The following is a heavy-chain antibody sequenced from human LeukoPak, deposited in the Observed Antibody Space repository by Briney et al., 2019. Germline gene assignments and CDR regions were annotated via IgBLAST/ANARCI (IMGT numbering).Heavy chain of an antibody. J-gene: IGHJ4*02. Sequence: ASVKVSCKASGYTFTGHYMHWVRQAPGQGLEWMGWINPNSGGTNYAQKFQGRVTMTRDTSISTAYMELSRLRSDDTAVYYCARSLVRDGYNFGYWGQGTLVTVSS. CDR3: ARSLVRDGYNFGY. V-gene: IGHV1-2*02. CDR1: GYTFTGHY. D-gene: IGHD5-24*01. CDR2: INPNSGGT.